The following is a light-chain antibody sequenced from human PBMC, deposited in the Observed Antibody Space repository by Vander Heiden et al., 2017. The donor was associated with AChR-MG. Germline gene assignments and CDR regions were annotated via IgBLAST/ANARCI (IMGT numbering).Light chain of an antibody. J-gene: IGLJ3*02. Sequence: QSAPTQAASVSGAPGQSHTIPRTGTSSDVGSYNYRRWYQQHPGKAPKLMIYAVSERPSGVSNRFSGSKSGNTASLTISGLQAEDEADYYCTSYTTGSTVDWVFGGGTRLTVL. CDR1: SSDVGSYNY. CDR2: AVS. V-gene: IGLV2-14*01. CDR3: TSYTTGSTVDWV.